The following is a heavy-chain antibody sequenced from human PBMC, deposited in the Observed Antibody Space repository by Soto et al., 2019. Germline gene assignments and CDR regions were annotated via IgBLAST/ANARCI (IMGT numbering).Heavy chain of an antibody. CDR1: GFTFSSYL. J-gene: IGHJ5*01. Sequence: GGSLRLSCAASGFTFSSYLMRWVRQAPGKGLVWVSRINSDGISTSYADSVKGRFTISRDNAKNTLYLEMNSLRVEDTAIYYCARGNSGYDSCNDSWGKGTPV. D-gene: IGHD5-12*01. CDR3: ARGNSGYDSCNDS. CDR2: INSDGIST. V-gene: IGHV3-74*01.